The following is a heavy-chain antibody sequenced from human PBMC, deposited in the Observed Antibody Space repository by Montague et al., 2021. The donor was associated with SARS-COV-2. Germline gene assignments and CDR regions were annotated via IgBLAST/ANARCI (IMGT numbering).Heavy chain of an antibody. J-gene: IGHJ3*02. CDR1: GYSISTGYY. Sequence: SETLSLTCTDSGYSISTGYYWGWIRQPPGKGLEWIGTIYHSGSTYFNPSLKSRVTISVDTSKNQFSLNLSSVTAADTAVYYCAKVAGSHDTFDIWGRGTMVTVSS. D-gene: IGHD6-19*01. CDR3: AKVAGSHDTFDI. V-gene: IGHV4-38-2*02. CDR2: IYHSGST.